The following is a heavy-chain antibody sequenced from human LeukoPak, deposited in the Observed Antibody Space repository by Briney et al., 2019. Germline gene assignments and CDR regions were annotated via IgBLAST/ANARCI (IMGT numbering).Heavy chain of an antibody. D-gene: IGHD3-22*01. CDR1: GDSVSSNSVA. CDR2: TYYRSKWYN. V-gene: IGHV6-1*01. J-gene: IGHJ3*02. Sequence: SQTLSLICAISGDSVSSNSVAWNWIRQSPSRGLEWLGRTYYRSKWYNGYAVSVKSRLTINADTSKNQFSLQLSSVTPEDTAVYYCARDLDSQDAFDIWGQGTMVTVSS. CDR3: ARDLDSQDAFDI.